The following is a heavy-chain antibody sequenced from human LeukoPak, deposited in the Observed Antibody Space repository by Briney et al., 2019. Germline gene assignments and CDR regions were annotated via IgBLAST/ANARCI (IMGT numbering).Heavy chain of an antibody. D-gene: IGHD3-10*02. V-gene: IGHV3-74*01. J-gene: IGHJ6*02. CDR3: ARCSGYGMDV. CDR1: GFTFSSYW. CDR2: INLDGSST. Sequence: GGSLRLSCAASGFTFSSYWMNWVRQAPGEGLVWVSRINLDGSSTWHADSVKGRFTTSRDNAKNTLYLQMHSLRAEDTAVYYCARCSGYGMDVWGQGTTVTVSS.